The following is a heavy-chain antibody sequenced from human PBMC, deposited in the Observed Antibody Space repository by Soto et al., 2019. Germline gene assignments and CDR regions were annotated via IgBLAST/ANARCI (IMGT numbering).Heavy chain of an antibody. CDR2: IWYDGNNK. D-gene: IGHD6-13*01. Sequence: GGSLILSCVVSGFTFISYGMHWVRQAPGKGLEWVAVIWYDGNNKYYVDSVKGRFTISRDNSKNTLYLQMNSLRDEDTAVYYCARGVATDGLDYWGQGTPVTVSS. CDR1: GFTFISYG. V-gene: IGHV3-33*01. J-gene: IGHJ4*02. CDR3: ARGVATDGLDY.